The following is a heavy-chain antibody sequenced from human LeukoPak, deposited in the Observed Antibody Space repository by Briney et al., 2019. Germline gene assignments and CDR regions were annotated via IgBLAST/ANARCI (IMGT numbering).Heavy chain of an antibody. Sequence: PGGSLRLSCAASGFTLSTYEMNWVRQAPGKGLEWVAYIGRYGVTTYYADSVKGRFTISGDNAKNSLNLQMNSLRAEDTAVYYCATLSDRNSYYSYGRDVWGQGTTVTVS. CDR3: ATLSDRNSYYSYGRDV. CDR2: IGRYGVTT. D-gene: IGHD1-14*01. V-gene: IGHV3-48*03. J-gene: IGHJ6*02. CDR1: GFTLSTYE.